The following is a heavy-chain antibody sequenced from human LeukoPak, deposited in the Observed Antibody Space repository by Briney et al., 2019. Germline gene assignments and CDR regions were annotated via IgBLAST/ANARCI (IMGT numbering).Heavy chain of an antibody. J-gene: IGHJ4*02. CDR3: ARGADCGSDCSSRRKDFDY. D-gene: IGHD2-21*01. Sequence: GGSLRLSCAASGFNVNTNYMTWVRQAPGKGLEWVSIIYSGGGTYYADSVKGRFTISRDNSKNTLYLQMNSLRSEDTAVYYCARGADCGSDCSSRRKDFDYWGQGTLVTVSS. V-gene: IGHV3-66*02. CDR1: GFNVNTNY. CDR2: IYSGGGT.